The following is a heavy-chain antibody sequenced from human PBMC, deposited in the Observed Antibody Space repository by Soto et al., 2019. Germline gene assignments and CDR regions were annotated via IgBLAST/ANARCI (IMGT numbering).Heavy chain of an antibody. CDR3: AKDPSQLYSSIDV. CDR2: ISYDGSNK. D-gene: IGHD1-1*01. Sequence: PGGSLRLSCAASGFTFSSYGMHWVRQAPGKGLEWVAVISYDGSNKYYADSVKGRFTISRDNSKNTLYLQMNSLRAEDKAVYYCAKDPSQLYSSIDVWGQGTTVTVSS. CDR1: GFTFSSYG. J-gene: IGHJ6*02. V-gene: IGHV3-30*18.